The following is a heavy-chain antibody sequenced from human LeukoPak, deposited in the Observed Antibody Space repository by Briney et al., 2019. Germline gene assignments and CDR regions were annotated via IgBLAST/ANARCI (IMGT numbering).Heavy chain of an antibody. D-gene: IGHD1-14*01. V-gene: IGHV4-59*08. J-gene: IGHJ4*02. CDR2: IYYSGST. Sequence: SETLSLTCTVSGGSISSYYWSWIRQPPGKGLEWIGYIYYSGSTNYSPSLKSRVTISVDTSKNQFSLKLSSVTAADTAVYYCARLRRFPELLFDYWGQGTLVTVSS. CDR1: GGSISSYY. CDR3: ARLRRFPELLFDY.